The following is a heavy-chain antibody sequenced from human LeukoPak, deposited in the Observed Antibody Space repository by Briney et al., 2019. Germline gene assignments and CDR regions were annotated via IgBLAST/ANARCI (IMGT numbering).Heavy chain of an antibody. V-gene: IGHV4-59*01. CDR3: ARERYYYGSGSYLEY. CDR1: GGSISSYY. D-gene: IGHD3-10*01. CDR2: IYYSGST. J-gene: IGHJ4*02. Sequence: PSETLSLTCTVSGGSISSYYWSWIRQPPGKGLEWIGYIYYSGSTNYNPSLKSRVTISVDTSKNQFSLKLSSVTAADTAVYYCARERYYYGSGSYLEYWGQGTLVTVSS.